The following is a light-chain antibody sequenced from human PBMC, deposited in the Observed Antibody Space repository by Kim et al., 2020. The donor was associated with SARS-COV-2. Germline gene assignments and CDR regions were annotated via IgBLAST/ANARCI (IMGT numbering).Light chain of an antibody. CDR1: QSVSSN. CDR2: GAS. V-gene: IGKV3-15*01. Sequence: EIVMTQSPATLSVSPGERATLSCRASQSVSSNLAWYQQKPGQAPRLLIYGASTRATGIPARFSGSGSGTEFTLTISSLQSEDFAVYYCQQYNNWPPCTCGQGTKLEI. CDR3: QQYNNWPPCT. J-gene: IGKJ2*02.